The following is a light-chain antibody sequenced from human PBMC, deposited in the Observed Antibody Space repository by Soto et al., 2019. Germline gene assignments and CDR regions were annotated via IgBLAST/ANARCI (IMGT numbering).Light chain of an antibody. Sequence: DIQMTQSPSSLSASVGDRVTITCRASQSITNYLNWFQQKPGNPPKLLIYAASILQGGVPSRFSARGSGTDFTLTISSLQPEAFATYYCQQPYSSPETFGQGTTVEI. J-gene: IGKJ1*01. CDR3: QQPYSSPET. CDR1: QSITNY. V-gene: IGKV1-39*01. CDR2: AAS.